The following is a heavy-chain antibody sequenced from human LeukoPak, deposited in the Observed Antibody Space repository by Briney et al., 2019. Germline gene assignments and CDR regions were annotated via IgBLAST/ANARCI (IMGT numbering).Heavy chain of an antibody. V-gene: IGHV4-31*03. CDR3: ARFPDVWGSYRYSVN. J-gene: IGHJ4*02. CDR1: GGSISSGGYY. D-gene: IGHD3-16*02. CDR2: IYYSGST. Sequence: EPSQTLSLTCTVSGGSISSGGYYWSWIRQHPGKGPEWIGYIYYSGSTYYNPSLKSRVTISVDTSKNQFSLRLSSVTAADTAVYYCARFPDVWGSYRYSVNWGQGTLVTVSS.